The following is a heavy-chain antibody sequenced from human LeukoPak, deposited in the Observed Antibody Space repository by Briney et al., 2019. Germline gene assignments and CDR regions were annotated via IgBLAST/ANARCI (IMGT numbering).Heavy chain of an antibody. CDR1: GYPFTTYD. Sequence: SVKVSCKASGYPFTTYDINWVRQAPGQGLEWVGRIIPVLGIENYAHKFQGRVTITADKSTSTANMDLSSLRSEDTGVYYCAREDIDSNFWAGGMDVWGQGTTVTVSS. CDR3: AREDIDSNFWAGGMDV. CDR2: IIPVLGIE. D-gene: IGHD3-3*01. V-gene: IGHV1-69*04. J-gene: IGHJ6*02.